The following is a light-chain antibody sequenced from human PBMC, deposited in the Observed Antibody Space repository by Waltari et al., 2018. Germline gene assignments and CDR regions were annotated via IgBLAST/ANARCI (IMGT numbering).Light chain of an antibody. CDR2: DAS. J-gene: IGKJ3*01. CDR1: QSVSSN. V-gene: IGKV3-15*01. Sequence: EIVMTQSPATLSVSPGERATLSCRASQSVSSNLAWYQQKPGQAPRLLIYDASTRASGIPARFSGSGSGTEFTLTISSLQSEDFAVYYCQHYNNWPRAFGPGTKVDIK. CDR3: QHYNNWPRA.